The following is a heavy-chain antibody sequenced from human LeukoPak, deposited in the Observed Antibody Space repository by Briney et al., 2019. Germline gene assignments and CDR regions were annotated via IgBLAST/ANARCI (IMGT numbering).Heavy chain of an antibody. CDR3: ARERRDGYKVYFDY. CDR2: IYYSGST. Sequence: SETLSLTCTVSGGSISNYYWSWIRQPPGKGLEWIGYIYYSGSTNYNPSLKSRVTISVDTSKNQFSLRLSSVTAADTAVYYCARERRDGYKVYFDYWGQGTLVTVSS. D-gene: IGHD5-24*01. CDR1: GGSISNYY. J-gene: IGHJ4*02. V-gene: IGHV4-59*01.